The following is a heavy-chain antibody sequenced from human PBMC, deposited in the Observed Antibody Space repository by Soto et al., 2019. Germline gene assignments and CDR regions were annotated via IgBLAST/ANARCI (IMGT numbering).Heavy chain of an antibody. CDR1: GGSFSGYY. CDR2: INHSGST. CDR3: ARVRSVYYPYYGMDV. D-gene: IGHD3-22*01. J-gene: IGHJ6*02. Sequence: SETLSLTCAVYGGSFSGYYWSWIRQPPGKGLEWIGEINHSGSTNYNPSLKSRVTILVDTSKNQFSLKLSSVTAADTAVYYCARVRSVYYPYYGMDVWGQGTTVTVSS. V-gene: IGHV4-34*01.